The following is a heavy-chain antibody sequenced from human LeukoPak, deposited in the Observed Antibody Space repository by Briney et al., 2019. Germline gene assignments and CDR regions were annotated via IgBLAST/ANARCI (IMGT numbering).Heavy chain of an antibody. Sequence: GGSLRLSCAASGFTFDSYAMHWVRQAPGKGLEWVSLISVDGDRTYYADSVKGRFTISRDNGKNSLFLQMNSLRTEDAALYYCAKGFGLNMVTSKYYYMDIWGKGTTVTVSS. D-gene: IGHD5-18*01. CDR2: ISVDGDRT. CDR3: AKGFGLNMVTSKYYYMDI. CDR1: GFTFDSYA. V-gene: IGHV3-43*02. J-gene: IGHJ6*03.